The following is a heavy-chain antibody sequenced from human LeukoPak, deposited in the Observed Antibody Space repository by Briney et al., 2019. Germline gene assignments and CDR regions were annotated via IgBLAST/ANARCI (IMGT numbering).Heavy chain of an antibody. V-gene: IGHV1-18*01. CDR2: ISAYNGNT. D-gene: IGHD6-13*01. CDR3: ARDRVWQQLVNYYYYYMDV. J-gene: IGHJ6*03. CDR1: GYTFTSYG. Sequence: GASVKVSCKASGYTFTSYGISWVRQAPGQGLEWMGWISAYNGNTNYAQKLQGRVTMTRDMSTSTVYMELSSLRSEDTAVYYCARDRVWQQLVNYYYYYMDVWGKGTTVTVSS.